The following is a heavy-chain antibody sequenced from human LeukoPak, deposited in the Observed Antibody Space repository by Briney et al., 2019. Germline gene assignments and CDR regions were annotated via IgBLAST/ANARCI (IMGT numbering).Heavy chain of an antibody. V-gene: IGHV1-69*01. CDR3: ARAQILTTLLGVPVLKPGAFDI. CDR2: IIPIFGTA. CDR1: GGTFSSYA. D-gene: IGHD3-3*01. J-gene: IGHJ3*02. Sequence: SVKVSCKASGGTFSSYAISWVRQAPGQGLEWMGGIIPIFGTANYAQKFQGRVTITADESTSTAYRELSSLRSEETAVYYYARAQILTTLLGVPVLKPGAFDICGQGTIVTVSS.